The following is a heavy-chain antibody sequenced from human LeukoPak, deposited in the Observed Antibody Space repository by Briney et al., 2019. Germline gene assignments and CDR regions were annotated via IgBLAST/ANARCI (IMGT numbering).Heavy chain of an antibody. J-gene: IGHJ5*02. CDR2: IYTSGST. CDR3: ARDGSGGSGSYYPAGWFDP. V-gene: IGHV4-61*02. D-gene: IGHD3-10*01. CDR1: GGSISSGSYY. Sequence: SQTLSLTCTVSGGSISSGSYYWSWIRQPAGKGLEWIGRIYTSGSTNYNPSLKSRVTISVDTSKNQFSLQLNSVTPEDTAVYYCARDGSGGSGSYYPAGWFDPWGQGTLVTVSS.